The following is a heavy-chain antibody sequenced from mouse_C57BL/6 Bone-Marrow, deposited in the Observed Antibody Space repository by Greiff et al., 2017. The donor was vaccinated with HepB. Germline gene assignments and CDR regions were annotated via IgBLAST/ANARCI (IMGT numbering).Heavy chain of an antibody. D-gene: IGHD2-4*01. CDR3: ARRDYEYDDYYCDY. Sequence: QVQLQQSGAELARPGASVKLSCKASGYTFTSYGISWVKQRTGQGLEWIGEIYPRSGNTYYNEKFKGKATLTADKSSSTAYMELRSLTSEDSAVYFCARRDYEYDDYYCDYWGQGTTLTVSS. CDR1: GYTFTSYG. V-gene: IGHV1-81*01. J-gene: IGHJ2*01. CDR2: IYPRSGNT.